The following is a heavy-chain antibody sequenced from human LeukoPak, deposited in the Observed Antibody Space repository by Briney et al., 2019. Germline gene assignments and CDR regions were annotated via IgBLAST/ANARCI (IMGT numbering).Heavy chain of an antibody. V-gene: IGHV4-59*01. CDR3: ARDKGYSSGWYVQSDAFDI. CDR2: IFYSGST. D-gene: IGHD6-19*01. Sequence: PSETLSLTCTVSGGSMRSYYLNWIRQPPGKGLEWIGYIFYSGSTNYNPSLKSRVTISVDTSKNQFSLKMTSVTAADTAVYYCARDKGYSSGWYVQSDAFDIWGQGTMVTVSS. CDR1: GGSMRSYY. J-gene: IGHJ3*02.